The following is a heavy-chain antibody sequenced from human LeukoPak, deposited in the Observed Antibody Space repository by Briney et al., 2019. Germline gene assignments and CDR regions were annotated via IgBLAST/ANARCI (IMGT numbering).Heavy chain of an antibody. CDR1: GFTFDDYG. J-gene: IGHJ4*02. D-gene: IGHD3-22*01. CDR2: TNWNGGSI. V-gene: IGHV3-20*04. CDR3: ARGTEVYYDSSSYYSY. Sequence: GGSLRLSCVASGFTFDDYGMGWVRQVPGKGLEWVSGTNWNGGSIGYADSVKGRFTISRDNAKNSLYLQMNSLRAEDTALYYCARGTEVYYDSSSYYSYWGQGTLVTVSS.